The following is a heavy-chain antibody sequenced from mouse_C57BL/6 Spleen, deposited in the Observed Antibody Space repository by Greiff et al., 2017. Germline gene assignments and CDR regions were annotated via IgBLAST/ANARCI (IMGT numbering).Heavy chain of an antibody. CDR2: IYPENGDT. CDR3: TTRGGSGDLYFGD. Sequence: EVKLVESGAELVRPGASVKLSCTASGFNITDDCMHWVKQRPGQGLEWIGGIYPENGDTEYASKFQGKATITADTSSNTAYLQLSSLTSEDTAVYYCTTRGGSGDLYFGDWGQGTTLTVSS. CDR1: GFNITDDC. V-gene: IGHV14-4*01. D-gene: IGHD3-2*02. J-gene: IGHJ2*01.